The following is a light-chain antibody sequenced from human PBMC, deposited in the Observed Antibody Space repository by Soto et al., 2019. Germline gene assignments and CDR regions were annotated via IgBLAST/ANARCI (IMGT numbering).Light chain of an antibody. CDR1: QSVSTNF. V-gene: IGKV3-20*01. Sequence: ENVLTQSPGTLSLSPGEGATLSCRASQSVSTNFFAWYQQKPGQAPRLLIYGASTRATGIPDRFSGSGSGTDFTLTISRLEPEDFAVYYCQQYGRTSWTFGQGTKVDIK. CDR2: GAS. J-gene: IGKJ1*01. CDR3: QQYGRTSWT.